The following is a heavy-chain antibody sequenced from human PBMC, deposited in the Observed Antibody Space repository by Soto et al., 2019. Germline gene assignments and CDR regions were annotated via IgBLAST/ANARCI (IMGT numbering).Heavy chain of an antibody. Sequence: SEKLSHNSTVSGGSLSRGGYYWCWIRQHKGKGLEWIGYIYYRGSTYSNPSLKSRVTISVDTSKNQFSLMLSSVTAADTAVYYCFFWFYSSGEYLCYYCGHGTL. D-gene: IGHD3-22*01. V-gene: IGHV4-31*07. CDR2: IYYRGST. CDR3: FFWFYSSGEYLCYY. J-gene: IGHJ4*01. CDR1: GGSLSRGGYY.